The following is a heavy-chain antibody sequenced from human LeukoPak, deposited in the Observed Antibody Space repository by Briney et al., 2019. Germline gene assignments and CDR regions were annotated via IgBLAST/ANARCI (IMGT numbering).Heavy chain of an antibody. CDR1: GGSMNTYY. Sequence: SETLSLTCNVSGGSMNTYYWSWIRQPPGKGLEWIGYIFYTGITNYNPSLKSRVTISVDTSRNQFSLKLTSVTAADTAVYYCARETSLSALEYWGQGTLVTVSS. CDR2: IFYTGIT. V-gene: IGHV4-59*01. J-gene: IGHJ4*02. CDR3: ARETSLSALEY. D-gene: IGHD6-6*01.